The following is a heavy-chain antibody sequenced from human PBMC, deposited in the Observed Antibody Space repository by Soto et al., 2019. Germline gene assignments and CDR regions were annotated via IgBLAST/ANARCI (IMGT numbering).Heavy chain of an antibody. D-gene: IGHD2-2*02. Sequence: ASVMVSCKASGYTFTSYGISWLRQAPGQGLEWMGWISAYNGNTNYAQKLQGRVTMTTDTSTSTAYMELRSLRSDDTAVYYCARDREDCSSTSCYTPYYYYGMDVWGQGTTVTVSS. CDR2: ISAYNGNT. J-gene: IGHJ6*02. CDR3: ARDREDCSSTSCYTPYYYYGMDV. V-gene: IGHV1-18*04. CDR1: GYTFTSYG.